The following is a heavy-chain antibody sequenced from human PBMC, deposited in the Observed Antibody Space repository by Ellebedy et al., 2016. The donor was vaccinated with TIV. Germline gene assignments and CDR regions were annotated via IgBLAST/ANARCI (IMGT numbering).Heavy chain of an antibody. Sequence: SETLSLXXAVYGGSFSGYYWSWIRQPPGKGLEWIGEIYHSGSTNYNPSLKSRVTMSVDTSKNQFSLKLSSVTAADTAVYYCASGHRNFDYWGQGTLVTVSS. CDR2: IYHSGST. CDR3: ASGHRNFDY. V-gene: IGHV4-34*01. J-gene: IGHJ4*02. CDR1: GGSFSGYY.